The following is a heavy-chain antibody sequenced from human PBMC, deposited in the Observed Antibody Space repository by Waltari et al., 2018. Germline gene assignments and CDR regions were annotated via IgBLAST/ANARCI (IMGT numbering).Heavy chain of an antibody. V-gene: IGHV4-34*01. J-gene: IGHJ5*02. Sequence: QVQLQQWGAGLLKPSETLSLTCAVYGGSFSGFDWSWFRQPPGKGLEWIGEINHSGSTNYSPSLKSRVTLSVDTSKNQFSLKLSSVTAADTAVYFCARANGGMAARKNKYNWFDPWGQGTLVTVSS. CDR2: INHSGST. CDR1: GGSFSGFD. CDR3: ARANGGMAARKNKYNWFDP. D-gene: IGHD6-6*01.